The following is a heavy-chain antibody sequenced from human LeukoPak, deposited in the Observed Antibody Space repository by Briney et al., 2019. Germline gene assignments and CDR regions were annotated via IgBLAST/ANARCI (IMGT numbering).Heavy chain of an antibody. J-gene: IGHJ4*02. Sequence: GGSLRLSCAASGFTFSSYWMSWVRQAPGKRLEWVANIKQDGSEQYYVDSVKGRFTISRDNAKNSLYLQMNSLRAEDTAVYYCARAGIVVVPAAVFDYWGQGTLVTVSS. D-gene: IGHD2-2*01. V-gene: IGHV3-7*01. CDR1: GFTFSSYW. CDR3: ARAGIVVVPAAVFDY. CDR2: IKQDGSEQ.